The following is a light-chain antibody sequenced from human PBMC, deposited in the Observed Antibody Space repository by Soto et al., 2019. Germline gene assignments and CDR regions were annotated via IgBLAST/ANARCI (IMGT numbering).Light chain of an antibody. CDR1: QSISSS. J-gene: IGKJ4*01. CDR2: AAS. V-gene: IGKV1-39*01. CDR3: QQSYSTPPA. Sequence: DIQMTQSPSSLSASVGDRVTITCRASQSISSSLNWYQQKPGKAPKVLIYAASSLQSGVPSRFSGSGSGTDFTLTISSLQPEDFATYYCQQSYSTPPAFGGGTKVEI.